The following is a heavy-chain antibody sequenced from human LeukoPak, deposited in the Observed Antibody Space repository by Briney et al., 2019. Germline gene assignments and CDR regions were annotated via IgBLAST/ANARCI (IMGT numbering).Heavy chain of an antibody. Sequence: GESLKISCKGSGYSFTSYWIGWVRQMPGKGLERMGIIYPGDSDTRYSPSFQGQVTISADKSISTAYLQWSSLKASDTAMYYCARHSFPTTVVMIEIDYWGQGTLVTVSS. J-gene: IGHJ4*02. CDR2: IYPGDSDT. V-gene: IGHV5-51*01. D-gene: IGHD4-23*01. CDR1: GYSFTSYW. CDR3: ARHSFPTTVVMIEIDY.